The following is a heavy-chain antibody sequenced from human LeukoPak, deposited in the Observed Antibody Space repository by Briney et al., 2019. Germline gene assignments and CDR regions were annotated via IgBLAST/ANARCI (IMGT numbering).Heavy chain of an antibody. Sequence: GGSLRLSCAASGFTFSSYSMNWVRQAPGKGLEWVSSISSSSSYIYYADSVKGRFTISRDNAKNSLYLQMNSLKTEDTAVYYCTTDGPGYYFDYWGQGTLVTVSS. CDR2: ISSSSSYI. J-gene: IGHJ4*02. V-gene: IGHV3-21*03. CDR1: GFTFSSYS. CDR3: TTDGPGYYFDY.